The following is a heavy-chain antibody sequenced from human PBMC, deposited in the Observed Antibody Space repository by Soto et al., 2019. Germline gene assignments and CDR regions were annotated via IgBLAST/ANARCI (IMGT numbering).Heavy chain of an antibody. D-gene: IGHD3-22*01. Sequence: QMRLVQSGAEVKKPGSSVKVSCKASGDTFSNFAFSWVRRAPGQGREWMGGINPMFIGPDYAQKFRDRITIVADESTSTVYLDLRSLRSDDTGVYFCSREPHSTGLGSHAFYGMDVWGQGTTVTVTS. CDR1: GDTFSNFA. CDR3: SREPHSTGLGSHAFYGMDV. CDR2: INPMFIGP. V-gene: IGHV1-69*01. J-gene: IGHJ6*02.